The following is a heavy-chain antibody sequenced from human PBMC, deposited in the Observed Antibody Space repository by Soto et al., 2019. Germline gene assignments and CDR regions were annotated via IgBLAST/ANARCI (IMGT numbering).Heavy chain of an antibody. Sequence: AETLSLTCTVSGGSVSSGSYYWSWIRQPPGKGLERIGYIYYSGSTNYNPSLKSRVTISVDTSKNQFSLKLSSVTAADTAVYYCARDPYSSSGKFDYWGQGTLVTVSS. J-gene: IGHJ4*02. CDR2: IYYSGST. D-gene: IGHD6-6*01. CDR3: ARDPYSSSGKFDY. CDR1: GGSVSSGSYY. V-gene: IGHV4-61*01.